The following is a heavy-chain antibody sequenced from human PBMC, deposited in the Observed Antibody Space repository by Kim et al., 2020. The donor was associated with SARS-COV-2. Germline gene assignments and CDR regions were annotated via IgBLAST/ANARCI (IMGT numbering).Heavy chain of an antibody. V-gene: IGHV3-21*01. Sequence: GGSLRLSCAASGFTFSSYSMNWVRQAPGKGLEWVSSISSSSSYIYYADSVKGRFTISRDNAKNSLYLQMNSLRAEDTAVYYCARDEQQLVPGSLDYYGMDVWGQGTTVTVSS. CDR3: ARDEQQLVPGSLDYYGMDV. J-gene: IGHJ6*02. D-gene: IGHD6-13*01. CDR2: ISSSSSYI. CDR1: GFTFSSYS.